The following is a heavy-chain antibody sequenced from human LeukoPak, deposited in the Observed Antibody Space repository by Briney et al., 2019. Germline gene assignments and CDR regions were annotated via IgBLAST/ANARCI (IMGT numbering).Heavy chain of an antibody. D-gene: IGHD4-11*01. CDR3: ARRSNYAVPFGP. CDR1: GFTFSSYS. CDR2: ISSSSSYI. Sequence: GGSLRLSCAASGFTFSSYSMNWVRQAPGKGLEWVSSISSSSSYIYYADSVKGRFTISRDNAKNSLYLQMNSLRAEDTAVYYCARRSNYAVPFGPWGQGTLVTVSS. J-gene: IGHJ5*02. V-gene: IGHV3-21*01.